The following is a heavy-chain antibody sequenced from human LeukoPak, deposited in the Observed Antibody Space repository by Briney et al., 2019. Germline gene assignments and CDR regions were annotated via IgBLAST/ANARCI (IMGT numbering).Heavy chain of an antibody. Sequence: SETLSLTCTVSGGSISNSRYYWGWIRQPPGKGLEWIASIFYGGSTHYNPSLKSRVTISVDTSKNQFSLKLSSVTAADTAVYYCARHSRWTTGQIDYWGQGTLVTVSS. J-gene: IGHJ4*02. V-gene: IGHV4-39*01. D-gene: IGHD6-13*01. CDR1: GGSISNSRYY. CDR2: IFYGGST. CDR3: ARHSRWTTGQIDY.